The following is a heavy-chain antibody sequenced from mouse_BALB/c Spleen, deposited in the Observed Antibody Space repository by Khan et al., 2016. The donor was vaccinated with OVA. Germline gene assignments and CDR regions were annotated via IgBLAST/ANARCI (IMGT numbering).Heavy chain of an antibody. J-gene: IGHJ3*01. CDR2: IDPSTDYT. CDR1: GYTFTSYW. D-gene: IGHD1-1*01. Sequence: QVQLKQSGAELAKPGASVKMSCKASGYTFTSYWMHWVKQRPGQGLEWIGYIDPSTDYTEYNQKFTDKATLTADKSSSTAYMQLTSLTSEDSAVFYCLNHGSSSAWFTYWGQGTLVTVSA. V-gene: IGHV1-7*01. CDR3: LNHGSSSAWFTY.